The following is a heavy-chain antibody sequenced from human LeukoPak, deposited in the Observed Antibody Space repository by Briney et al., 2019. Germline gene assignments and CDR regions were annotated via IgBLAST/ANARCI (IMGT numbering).Heavy chain of an antibody. CDR3: ARDLGRTGAFDI. V-gene: IGHV4-39*02. CDR2: IYYSGST. D-gene: IGHD1-14*01. Sequence: SQTLSLTCTVSGGPISSSSYYWGWIRQPPGKGLEWIGSIYYSGSTYYNPSLKSRVTISVDTSKNQFSLKLSSVTAADTAVYYCARDLGRTGAFDIWGQGTMVTVSS. CDR1: GGPISSSSYY. J-gene: IGHJ3*02.